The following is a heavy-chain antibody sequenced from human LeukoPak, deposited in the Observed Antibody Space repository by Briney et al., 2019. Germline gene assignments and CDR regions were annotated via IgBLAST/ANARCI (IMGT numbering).Heavy chain of an antibody. J-gene: IGHJ5*02. CDR2: ISSSSSTI. V-gene: IGHV3-48*01. Sequence: PGGSLRLSCAASGFTFSSYSMNWVRQAPGKGLEWVSYISSSSSTIYYADSVKGRFTISRDNAKNSLYLQMNSLRAEDTAVYYCASGGIRGYGNWFGPWGQGTLVTVSS. CDR3: ASGGIRGYGNWFGP. CDR1: GFTFSSYS. D-gene: IGHD4-17*01.